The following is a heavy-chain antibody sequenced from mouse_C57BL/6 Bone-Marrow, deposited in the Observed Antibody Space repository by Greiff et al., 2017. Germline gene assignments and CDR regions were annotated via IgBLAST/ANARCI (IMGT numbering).Heavy chain of an antibody. CDR1: GFHIKNTY. J-gene: IGHJ4*01. CDR2: IDPANGNT. V-gene: IGHV14-3*01. D-gene: IGHD1-1*01. Sequence: EVKLQQSVAELVRPGASVKLFCTASGFHIKNTYMHWVKQRTEQGLEWIGRIDPANGNTTYAPKFQGKATITADTSSNTAYLQLSSLTSEDTAIYYCARSYGSSYDYAMDYWGQGTSVTVPS. CDR3: ARSYGSSYDYAMDY.